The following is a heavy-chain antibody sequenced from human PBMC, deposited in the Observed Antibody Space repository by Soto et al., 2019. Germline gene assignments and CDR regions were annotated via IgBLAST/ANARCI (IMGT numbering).Heavy chain of an antibody. CDR1: GFTFSSYA. Sequence: GGSLRLSCAASGFTFSSYAMSWVRQAPGKGLEWVSAISGSGGSTYYADSVKGRFTISRDNSKNTLYLQMNSLRAEDTAVYYCAKDFGTGTTGSDNWSDPWGQGTLVTVYS. CDR3: AKDFGTGTTGSDNWSDP. J-gene: IGHJ5*02. CDR2: ISGSGGST. V-gene: IGHV3-23*01. D-gene: IGHD1-7*01.